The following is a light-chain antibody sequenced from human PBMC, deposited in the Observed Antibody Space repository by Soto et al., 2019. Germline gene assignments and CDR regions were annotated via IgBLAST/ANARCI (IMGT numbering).Light chain of an antibody. V-gene: IGLV3-25*02. J-gene: IGLJ1*01. Sequence: SYDLTQPPSVSVSPGQTARITCSGDALPKQYAYWYQQKPGQAPVLVIYKDSERPSGIPERFSGSSSGTTVTLTISGVQAEDEADYYCQSADSSGTYYVFGTGTKV. CDR2: KDS. CDR1: ALPKQY. CDR3: QSADSSGTYYV.